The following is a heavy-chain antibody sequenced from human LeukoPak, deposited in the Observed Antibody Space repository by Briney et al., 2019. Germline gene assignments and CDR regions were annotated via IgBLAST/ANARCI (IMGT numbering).Heavy chain of an antibody. Sequence: PSETLSLTCTVSGGSISSSSYYWGWIRQPPWKGLEWIGSIYYSGSTYYNPSLKSRVTISVDTSKNQFSLKLSSVTAADTALYYCARHNMPDDAFDIWGQGTMVTVSS. CDR2: IYYSGST. CDR1: GGSISSSSYY. V-gene: IGHV4-39*01. D-gene: IGHD2-2*01. J-gene: IGHJ3*02. CDR3: ARHNMPDDAFDI.